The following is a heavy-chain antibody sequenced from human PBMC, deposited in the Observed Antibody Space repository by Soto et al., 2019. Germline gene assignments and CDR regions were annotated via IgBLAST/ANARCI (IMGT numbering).Heavy chain of an antibody. Sequence: SETLSLTCAVSGGSISSGGYSWSWIRQPPGKGLAWIGYIYHSGSTYYNPSLKSRVTISVDRSKNQFSLKLSSVTAADTAVYYCAGRYSSSWDGGAFDIWGQGTMVTVS. V-gene: IGHV4-30-2*01. CDR3: AGRYSSSWDGGAFDI. CDR1: GGSISSGGYS. D-gene: IGHD6-13*01. CDR2: IYHSGST. J-gene: IGHJ3*02.